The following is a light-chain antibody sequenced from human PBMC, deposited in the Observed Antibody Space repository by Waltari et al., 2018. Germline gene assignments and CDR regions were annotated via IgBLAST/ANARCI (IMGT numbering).Light chain of an antibody. CDR1: QFINNY. J-gene: IGKJ4*01. V-gene: IGKV1-39*01. Sequence: DIQMTQSPSSLSASVGDRVTITCRAGQFINNYLNWYQQKPGKAPKRLIYAASTLHSGVPSRVSGSGSGTDFTLTVSSLQDEDFATYYCLQTLTTPLTFGGGTIVDIK. CDR2: AAS. CDR3: LQTLTTPLT.